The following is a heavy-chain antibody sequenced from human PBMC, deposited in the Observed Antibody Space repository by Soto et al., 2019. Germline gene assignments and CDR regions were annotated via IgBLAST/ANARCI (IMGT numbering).Heavy chain of an antibody. CDR2: IRSKAYGGTT. CDR1: GFTFGDYA. V-gene: IGHV3-49*04. CDR3: TILEIVVVPGAFDI. Sequence: GGSLRLSCTASGFTFGDYAMSWVRQAPGKGLEWVGFIRSKAYGGTTEYAASVKGRFTISRDDSKSIAYLQMNSLKTEDTAVYYCTILEIVVVPGAFDIWGQGTMVTVSS. D-gene: IGHD3-22*01. J-gene: IGHJ3*02.